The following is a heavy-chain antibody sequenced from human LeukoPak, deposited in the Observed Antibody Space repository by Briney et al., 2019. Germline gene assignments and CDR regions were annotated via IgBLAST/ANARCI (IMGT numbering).Heavy chain of an antibody. D-gene: IGHD3-22*01. CDR1: GFTFSSYS. J-gene: IGHJ4*02. V-gene: IGHV3-21*04. Sequence: PGGSLRLSCAASGFTFSSYSMNWVRQAPGKGLEWVSSISSSSSYIYYADSVKGRFTISRDNSKNTLYLQMNSLRAEDTAVYYCAKSHYYDSSGSPDYWGQGTLVTVSS. CDR2: ISSSSSYI. CDR3: AKSHYYDSSGSPDY.